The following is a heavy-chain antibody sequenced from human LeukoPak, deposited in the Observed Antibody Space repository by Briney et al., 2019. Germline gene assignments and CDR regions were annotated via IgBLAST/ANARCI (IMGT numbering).Heavy chain of an antibody. CDR3: AAVGGVDIAFDI. V-gene: IGHV5-51*01. D-gene: IGHD4-23*01. J-gene: IGHJ3*02. CDR2: IYPADSDT. CDR1: GYTFTSYW. Sequence: GESLKISCTSSGYTFTSYWIGWVRQMPGKGLEWMGIIYPADSDTKYSPSFEGQVTISADKSISTAYLQWSSLKASDTAMYYCAAVGGVDIAFDIWGQGTMVTASS.